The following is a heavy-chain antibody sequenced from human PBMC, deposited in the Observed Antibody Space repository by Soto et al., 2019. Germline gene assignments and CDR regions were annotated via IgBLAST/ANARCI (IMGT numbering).Heavy chain of an antibody. J-gene: IGHJ6*01. Sequence: QVQLQQWGAGLLKPSETLSLTCAVYGGSFSGYYWSWIRQPPGKGLEWIGEINHSGSTNYNPSLKSRVTISVDTSKNQFSLMLSSVTAAYTAVYYCARRDILTGSGIEVWGQGPTLTASS. D-gene: IGHD3-9*01. V-gene: IGHV4-34*01. CDR1: GGSFSGYY. CDR2: INHSGST. CDR3: ARRDILTGSGIEV.